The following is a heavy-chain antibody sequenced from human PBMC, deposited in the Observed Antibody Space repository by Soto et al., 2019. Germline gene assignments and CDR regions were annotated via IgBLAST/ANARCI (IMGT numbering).Heavy chain of an antibody. J-gene: IGHJ6*02. V-gene: IGHV1-69*12. CDR1: GGTFSSYA. D-gene: IGHD3-22*01. Sequence: QVRLVQSGAEVKKPGSSVKVSCKASGGTFSSYAISWVRQAPGQGLEWMGGIIPIFDTADYAQKFQGRVTITADESTNTSYMVLSSLRSEDTAVYYCAGHSSGVPGYYYGMDVWGQGTTVTVSS. CDR2: IIPIFDTA. CDR3: AGHSSGVPGYYYGMDV.